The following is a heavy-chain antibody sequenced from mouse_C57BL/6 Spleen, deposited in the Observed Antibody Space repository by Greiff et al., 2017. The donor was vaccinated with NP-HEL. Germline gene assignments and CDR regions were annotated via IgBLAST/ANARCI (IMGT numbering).Heavy chain of an antibody. J-gene: IGHJ1*03. V-gene: IGHV2-3*01. D-gene: IGHD1-1*01. Sequence: QVQLKESGPGLVAPSQSLSITCTVSGFSLTSYGVSWVRQPPGKGLEWLGVRWGDGSTNYQSALISRLSISKDNSKSQVFLKLNSLQTDDTATYYCAKPKGGYGSSSHWYFDVWGTGTTVTVSS. CDR2: RWGDGST. CDR3: AKPKGGYGSSSHWYFDV. CDR1: GFSLTSYG.